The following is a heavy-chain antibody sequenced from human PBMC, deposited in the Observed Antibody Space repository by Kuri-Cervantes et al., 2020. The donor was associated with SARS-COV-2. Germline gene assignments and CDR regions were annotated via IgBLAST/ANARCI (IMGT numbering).Heavy chain of an antibody. V-gene: IGHV4-39*01. J-gene: IGHJ4*02. CDR1: GGSISSSSYY. Sequence: GSLRLSCTVSGGSISSSSYYWGWIRQPPGKGLEWIGNIYYSGRTYYSPSLKSRVTISVDTFKNQFSLEMTSVTAADTAIYYCARHYDFWTGYFPFWGQGILVTVSS. CDR3: ARHYDFWTGYFPF. CDR2: IYYSGRT. D-gene: IGHD3-3*01.